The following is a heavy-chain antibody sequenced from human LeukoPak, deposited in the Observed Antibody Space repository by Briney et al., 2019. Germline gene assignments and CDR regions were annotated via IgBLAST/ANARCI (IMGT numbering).Heavy chain of an antibody. D-gene: IGHD3-22*01. CDR1: GGTFSSYA. CDR2: IIPIFGTA. J-gene: IGHJ5*02. V-gene: IGHV1-69*05. CDR3: ARAMIAGLGWFDP. Sequence: SVKVSCKASGGTFSSYAISWLRQAPGQGLEWMGRIIPIFGTANYAQKFQGRVTITTDESTSTAYMELSSLRSEDTAVYYCARAMIAGLGWFDPWGQGTLVTVSS.